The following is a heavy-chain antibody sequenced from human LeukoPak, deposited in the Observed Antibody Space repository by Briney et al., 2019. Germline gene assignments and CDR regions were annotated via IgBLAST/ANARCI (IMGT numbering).Heavy chain of an antibody. Sequence: SGGSLRLSCAASGFTFSSYAMSWVRQAPGKGLEWVSAISGSGGSTYYADSVKGRFTISRDNSKNTLYLQMNGLRAEDTAVYYCAKTSRANSAYDSPFDYWGQGTLVTVSS. J-gene: IGHJ4*02. CDR1: GFTFSSYA. D-gene: IGHD5-12*01. CDR3: AKTSRANSAYDSPFDY. V-gene: IGHV3-23*01. CDR2: ISGSGGST.